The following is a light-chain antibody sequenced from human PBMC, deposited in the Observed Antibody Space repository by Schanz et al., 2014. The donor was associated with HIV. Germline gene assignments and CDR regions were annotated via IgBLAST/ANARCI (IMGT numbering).Light chain of an antibody. V-gene: IGLV1-44*01. CDR2: SNN. Sequence: QSVLTQPPSASRTPGQRVTISCSGSSSNIGSNTVNWYQQLPGTAPKLLIYSNNQRPSGVPDRFSGSKSGSSASLAISGLQSEDEADYYCTAWHDSLNGYVFGTGTKLTVL. CDR1: SSNIGSNT. J-gene: IGLJ1*01. CDR3: TAWHDSLNGYV.